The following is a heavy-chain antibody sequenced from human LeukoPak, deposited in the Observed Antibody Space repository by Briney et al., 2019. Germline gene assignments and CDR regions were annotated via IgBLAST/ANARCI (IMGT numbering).Heavy chain of an antibody. Sequence: RGSLRLSCTASGITFSSYAIHWVRKPPGKGLEGLAVISYAGINKYYPDSFKGRFTIPRDNSKNRLYVQMNSLRAEDRGVYYCAELGSTMIGGVWGKGTTVNIS. CDR1: GITFSSYA. CDR3: AELGSTMIGGV. CDR2: ISYAGINK. D-gene: IGHD3-10*02. J-gene: IGHJ6*03. V-gene: IGHV3-30*04.